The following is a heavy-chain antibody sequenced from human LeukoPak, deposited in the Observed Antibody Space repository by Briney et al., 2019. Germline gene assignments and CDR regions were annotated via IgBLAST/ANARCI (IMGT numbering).Heavy chain of an antibody. CDR2: INPNSGGT. D-gene: IGHD6-13*01. Sequence: ASVKVSCKASGYTFTGYYMHWVRQAPGQGLEWMGRINPNSGGTNYAQNFQGRGTMTRDTSISTAYMELSRLRSYDTAVYYCARDLGIAAAGTVKRLWSGYSSGWYVGYFDYWGQGTLVTVSS. CDR3: ARDLGIAAAGTVKRLWSGYSSGWYVGYFDY. J-gene: IGHJ4*02. V-gene: IGHV1-2*06. CDR1: GYTFTGYY.